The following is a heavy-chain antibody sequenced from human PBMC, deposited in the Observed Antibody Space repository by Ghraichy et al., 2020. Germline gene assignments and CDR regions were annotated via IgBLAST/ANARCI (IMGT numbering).Heavy chain of an antibody. CDR1: GGSISSYY. J-gene: IGHJ5*02. CDR2: IYYSGST. V-gene: IGHV4-59*01. D-gene: IGHD3-3*01. CDR3: ARMGLPFTIFGVGSLGGFDP. Sequence: SETLSLTCTVSGGSISSYYWSWIRQPPGKGLEWIGYIYYSGSTNYNPSLKSRVTISVDTSKNQFSLKLSSVTAADTAVYYCARMGLPFTIFGVGSLGGFDPWGQGTLVTVSS.